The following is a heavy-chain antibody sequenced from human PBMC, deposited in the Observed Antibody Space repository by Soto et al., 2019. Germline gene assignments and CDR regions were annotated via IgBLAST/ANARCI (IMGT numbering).Heavy chain of an antibody. V-gene: IGHV1-3*01. CDR1: GYTFTTYA. D-gene: IGHD2-2*01. CDR2: INAGNGNT. CDR3: ATALVPAAMLGGIEGY. Sequence: GASVKVSCKSSGYTFTTYAMHWVRQAPGQRLEWMGWINAGNGNTKYSQKFQGRVTITRDTSASTAYMELSSLRSEDTAVYYCATALVPAAMLGGIEGYWGQGTLVTVSS. J-gene: IGHJ4*02.